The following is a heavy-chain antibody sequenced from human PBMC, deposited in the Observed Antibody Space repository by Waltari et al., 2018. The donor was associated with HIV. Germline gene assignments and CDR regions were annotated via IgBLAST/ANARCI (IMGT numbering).Heavy chain of an antibody. V-gene: IGHV3-13*01. CDR2: VGTAGET. Sequence: EVQLVESGGGLVQPGGSLRLSCAASGFIFTTYDMHWVRPTTGKGLEWVSAVGTAGETYYSDSVKGRLTIAREDAKNSLFLQMNSLRAEDTALYYCARDTLGTLDYWCQGILITVSS. CDR3: ARDTLGTLDY. CDR1: GFIFTTYD. J-gene: IGHJ4*02.